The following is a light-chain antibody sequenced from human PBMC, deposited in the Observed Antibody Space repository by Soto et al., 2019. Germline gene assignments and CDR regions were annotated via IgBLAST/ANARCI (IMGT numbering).Light chain of an antibody. CDR3: MQRIQLPET. CDR1: QSLLRSDGKSS. Sequence: EIVMTQAPLSLSVSPGQPASISCKSSQSLLRSDGKSSLYWSLQKPGQSPQLLIYGASTRLSGVPDRFSGSGSGTDFTLKISRVEAEDVGVYYCMQRIQLPETFGKGTKLEVK. J-gene: IGKJ2*01. CDR2: GAS. V-gene: IGKV2D-29*02.